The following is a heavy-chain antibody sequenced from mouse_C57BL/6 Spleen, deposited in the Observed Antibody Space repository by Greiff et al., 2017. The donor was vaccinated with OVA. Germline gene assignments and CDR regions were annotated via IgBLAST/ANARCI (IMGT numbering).Heavy chain of an antibody. D-gene: IGHD1-1*01. V-gene: IGHV1-50*01. Sequence: QVQLQQPGAELVKPGASVKLSCKASGYTFTSYWMQWVKQRPGQGLEWIGEIDPSDSYTNYNQKFKGKATLTVDTSSSTAYMQLSSLTSEDAAVYYCARSYYGSSYNARDYWGQGTSVTVSS. CDR3: ARSYYGSSYNARDY. CDR2: IDPSDSYT. J-gene: IGHJ4*01. CDR1: GYTFTSYW.